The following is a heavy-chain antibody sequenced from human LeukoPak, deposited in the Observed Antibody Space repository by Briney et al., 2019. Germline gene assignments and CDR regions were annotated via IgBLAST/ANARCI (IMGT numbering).Heavy chain of an antibody. V-gene: IGHV3-48*01. Sequence: GGSLRLSCAASGFTFSSYSMNWVRQAPGKGLEWVSYISSSSNTIHYAESVKGRFTISKDNAKNSLYLQMNSLRAEDTAVYYCARGLSPYYYYYMDVWGKGTTVTVSS. J-gene: IGHJ6*03. CDR2: ISSSSNTI. CDR3: ARGLSPYYYYYMDV. CDR1: GFTFSSYS.